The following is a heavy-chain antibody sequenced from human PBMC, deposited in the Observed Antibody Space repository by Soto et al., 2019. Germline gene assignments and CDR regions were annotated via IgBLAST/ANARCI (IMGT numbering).Heavy chain of an antibody. Sequence: GGSLRLSCAASGFTLSNYAMSWVRQAPGKGLEWVSAISGSGDSTYHADSVKGRFTISRDNSKNTLYLQMNSLRAEDTAIYYCAKDTMPVVISTPDYWGQGTLVTVSS. CDR1: GFTLSNYA. V-gene: IGHV3-23*01. J-gene: IGHJ4*02. CDR3: AKDTMPVVISTPDY. D-gene: IGHD2-21*01. CDR2: ISGSGDST.